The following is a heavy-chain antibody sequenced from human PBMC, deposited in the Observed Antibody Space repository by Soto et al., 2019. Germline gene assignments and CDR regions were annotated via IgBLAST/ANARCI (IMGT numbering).Heavy chain of an antibody. Sequence: ASVKVSCKASGYTFTSYGISWVRQAPGQGLEWMGWISAYNGNTNYAQKLQGRVTMTTDTSTSTAYMELRSLRSDDTAVYYCARYEVTGYYFPPFDYWGQGTLVTVSS. CDR3: ARYEVTGYYFPPFDY. CDR1: GYTFTSYG. D-gene: IGHD3-9*01. V-gene: IGHV1-18*01. J-gene: IGHJ4*02. CDR2: ISAYNGNT.